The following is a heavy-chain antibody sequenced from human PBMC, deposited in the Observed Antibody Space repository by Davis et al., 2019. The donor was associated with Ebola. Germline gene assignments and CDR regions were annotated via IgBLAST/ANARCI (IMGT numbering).Heavy chain of an antibody. CDR3: AREWGGYYYYGMDV. CDR1: GFTFTSYW. V-gene: IGHV3-74*01. CDR2: INSDGSST. D-gene: IGHD1-26*01. J-gene: IGHJ6*04. Sequence: HTGGSLRLSCAASGFTFTSYWKHWVRHPPGKGLVWVSRINSDGSSTSYADSVKGRFTISIDNAKNTLYLQMNSLRAEDTAVYYCAREWGGYYYYGMDVWGKGTTVTVSS.